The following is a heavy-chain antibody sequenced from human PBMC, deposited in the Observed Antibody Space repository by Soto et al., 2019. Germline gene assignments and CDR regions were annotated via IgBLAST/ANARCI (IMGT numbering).Heavy chain of an antibody. D-gene: IGHD3-9*01. CDR3: AREDYYDTGYYVV. J-gene: IGHJ1*01. CDR2: IYTSGTT. V-gene: IGHV4-4*07. Sequence: SETVSLTCTVSGRSMSGYYWSWIRQPAGERLEWIGRIYTSGTTDFNPSLKGRVTMSVDTSKNQFSLKLTSVTAADTALYYCAREDYYDTGYYVVWGQGTQVSVSS. CDR1: GRSMSGYY.